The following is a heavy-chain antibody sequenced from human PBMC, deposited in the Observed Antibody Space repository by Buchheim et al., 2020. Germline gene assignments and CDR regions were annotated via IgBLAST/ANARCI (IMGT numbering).Heavy chain of an antibody. CDR3: AREGTDYDLWSGYLIGAFYFDS. J-gene: IGHJ4*02. D-gene: IGHD3-3*01. CDR2: ISGSSSYI. Sequence: EVHLVESGGGLVKPGGSLRLSCAASGFSFSNYTMNWVRQAPGKGLEWVSSISGSSSYIYYADSVKGRFTISRDNAKDALYLQMNSLRAEDTAVYYCAREGTDYDLWSGYLIGAFYFDSWGQGAL. CDR1: GFSFSNYT. V-gene: IGHV3-21*01.